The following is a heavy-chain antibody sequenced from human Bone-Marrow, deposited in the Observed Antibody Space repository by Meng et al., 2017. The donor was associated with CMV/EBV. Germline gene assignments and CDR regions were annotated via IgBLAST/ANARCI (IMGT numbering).Heavy chain of an antibody. Sequence: GGSTRLSCAASGFTFSSYGMHWVRQAPGKGLEWVAFIRYDGSNKYYADSVKGRFTISRDNSKHTLYLQMNSLRAEDTAVYYCAKGGGVAPAAHKLSYYFDYWGQGTLVTVSS. CDR3: AKGGGVAPAAHKLSYYFDY. D-gene: IGHD2-2*01. CDR1: GFTFSSYG. J-gene: IGHJ4*02. CDR2: IRYDGSNK. V-gene: IGHV3-30*02.